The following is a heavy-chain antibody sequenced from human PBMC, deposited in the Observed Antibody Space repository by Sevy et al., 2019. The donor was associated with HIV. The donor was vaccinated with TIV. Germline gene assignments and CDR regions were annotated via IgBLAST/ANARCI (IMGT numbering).Heavy chain of an antibody. CDR2: ISAYNGNT. V-gene: IGHV1-18*04. CDR1: GYTFTSYG. CDR3: ARVHSLEWLLSNYYYYYGMDV. J-gene: IGHJ6*02. Sequence: ASVKVSCKASGYTFTSYGISWVRQAPGQGLEWMGWISAYNGNTNYAQKLQGRVTMTTDTSTSTAYMELRSLRSDDTAVYYCARVHSLEWLLSNYYYYYGMDVWGQGTTVTVSS. D-gene: IGHD3-3*01.